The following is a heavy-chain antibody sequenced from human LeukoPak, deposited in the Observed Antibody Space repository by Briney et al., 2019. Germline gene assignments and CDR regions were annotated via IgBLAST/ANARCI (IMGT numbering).Heavy chain of an antibody. CDR1: GFTFSSYS. CDR2: ISSSSSYI. CDR3: ARAGTTGFDY. V-gene: IGHV3-21*01. Sequence: GGSLRPSCAASGFTFSSYSMNWVRQSPGKGLEWVSSISSSSSYIYYADSVKGRFTISRDNAKNSLYLQMNSLRAEDTAVYYCARAGTTGFDYWGQGTLVTVSS. D-gene: IGHD1-1*01. J-gene: IGHJ4*02.